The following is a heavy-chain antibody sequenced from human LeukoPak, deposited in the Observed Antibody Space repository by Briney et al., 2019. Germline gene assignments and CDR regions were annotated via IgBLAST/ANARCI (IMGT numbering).Heavy chain of an antibody. CDR1: GGSISSGDYY. Sequence: PSQTLSLTCTVSGGSISSGDYYWSWIRQPPGKGLEWIGYIYYSGSTYYNPSLKSRVTISVDTSKNQFSLKLSSVTAADTAAYYCARVTGVITESPYFDYWGQGTLVTVSS. CDR3: ARVTGVITESPYFDY. V-gene: IGHV4-30-4*01. CDR2: IYYSGST. J-gene: IGHJ4*02. D-gene: IGHD1-14*01.